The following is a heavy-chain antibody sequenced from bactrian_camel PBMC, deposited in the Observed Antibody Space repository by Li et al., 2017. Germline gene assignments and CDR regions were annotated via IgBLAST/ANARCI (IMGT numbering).Heavy chain of an antibody. D-gene: IGHD6*01. CDR3: AASSYGGRCERWTSGGFLD. V-gene: IGHV3S40*01. J-gene: IGHJ4*01. Sequence: DVQLVESGGDSVQAGGSLRLSCVASGWTYLTYCMGWFRQAPGKEREGLASTYTGGGYANYADSVKGRFTISQDNAKNTVYLQMNSLKPEDTAMYYCAASSYGGRCERWTSGGFLDWGQGTQVTV. CDR1: GWTYLTYC. CDR2: TYTGGGYA.